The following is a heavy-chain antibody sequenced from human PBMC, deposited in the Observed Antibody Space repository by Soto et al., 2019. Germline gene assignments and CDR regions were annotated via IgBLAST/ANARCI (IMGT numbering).Heavy chain of an antibody. CDR1: GGSFSGYY. D-gene: IGHD6-19*01. J-gene: IGHJ4*02. Sequence: QVQLQQWGAGLLKPSETLSLTCAVYGGSFSGYYWSWIRQPPGKGLEWIGEINHSGSTNYNPSLKGRVTISVDTSKNQFSLKLSSVTAAETAVYYWARGVKQWTVGLGGVPYYFDYWGQGTLVTVSS. V-gene: IGHV4-34*01. CDR3: ARGVKQWTVGLGGVPYYFDY. CDR2: INHSGST.